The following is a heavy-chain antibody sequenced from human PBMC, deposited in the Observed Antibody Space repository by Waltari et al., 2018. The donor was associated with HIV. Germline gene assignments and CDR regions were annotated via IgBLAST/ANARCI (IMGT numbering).Heavy chain of an antibody. CDR3: AREGIVAAPFDF. Sequence: QVQMVESGGGLVQPGGSLRISCAASGSIFRDLAIHWVRQAPGKGLEWVAVISRDGSSKYYADSVQGRFTISRDNSKNSLHLHMNSLRPKDTAVYYCAREGIVAAPFDFWGLGTLVTVSS. D-gene: IGHD2-15*01. CDR1: GSIFRDLA. J-gene: IGHJ4*02. V-gene: IGHV3-30*01. CDR2: ISRDGSSK.